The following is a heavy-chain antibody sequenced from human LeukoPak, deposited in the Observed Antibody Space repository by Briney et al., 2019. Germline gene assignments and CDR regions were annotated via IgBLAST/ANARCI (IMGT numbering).Heavy chain of an antibody. CDR2: INPNSGGT. D-gene: IGHD5-18*01. CDR1: GGTFSSYA. J-gene: IGHJ4*02. Sequence: ASVKVSCKASGGTFSSYAISWVRQAPGQGLEWMGWINPNSGGTNYAQKFQGRVTMTSDTSISTAYMELSRLRSDDTAVYYCARDWRSGYSYGYHHYWGQGTLVTVSS. CDR3: ARDWRSGYSYGYHHY. V-gene: IGHV1-2*02.